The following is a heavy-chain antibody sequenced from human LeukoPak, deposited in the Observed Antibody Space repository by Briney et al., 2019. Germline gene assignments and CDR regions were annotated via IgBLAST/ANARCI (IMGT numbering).Heavy chain of an antibody. J-gene: IGHJ5*02. Sequence: GGSLRLSCTASGFTFSSYSMNWVRQAPGKGLEWVSSISSSSSYIYYADSVKGRFTISRDNAKNSLYLQMNSLRAEDTAVYYCAREAYSGEYWVDPWGQGTLVTVSS. CDR3: AREAYSGEYWVDP. V-gene: IGHV3-21*01. CDR1: GFTFSSYS. CDR2: ISSSSSYI. D-gene: IGHD4-17*01.